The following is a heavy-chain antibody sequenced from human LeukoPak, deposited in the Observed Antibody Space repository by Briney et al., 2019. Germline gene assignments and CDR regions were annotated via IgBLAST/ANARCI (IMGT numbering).Heavy chain of an antibody. CDR3: ARKYSGNSNLDH. J-gene: IGHJ4*02. CDR2: IHHSGIT. V-gene: IGHV4-38-2*02. D-gene: IGHD1-26*01. CDR1: GYSISSGYY. Sequence: SETLSLTCTVSGYSISSGYYWGWIRQPPGKGLEWIGNIHHSGITYYNPSLKSRVTISVDMSKNQFSLKLSSVTAADTAVYYCARKYSGNSNLDHWGQGTLVTVSS.